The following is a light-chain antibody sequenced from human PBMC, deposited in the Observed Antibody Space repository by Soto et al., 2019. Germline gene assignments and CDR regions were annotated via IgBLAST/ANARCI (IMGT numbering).Light chain of an antibody. J-gene: IGLJ1*01. CDR2: DVT. V-gene: IGLV2-8*01. CDR3: SSFVRGTSYV. Sequence: QSVLTQAPSASGSPGQSVTISCAGTSNDVGRFNYVSWYQHHPGKAPKLIIYDVTKRPSGVPDRVSGSKSGNTAYLTVSGLQAEDEADYFCSSFVRGTSYVFGTGTKVTVL. CDR1: SNDVGRFNY.